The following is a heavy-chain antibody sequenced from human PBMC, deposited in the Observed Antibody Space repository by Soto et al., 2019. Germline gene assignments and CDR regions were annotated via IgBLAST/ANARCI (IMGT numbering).Heavy chain of an antibody. CDR1: GFTFSIYW. J-gene: IGHJ4*02. Sequence: GGSLRLSCAASGFTFSIYWMSWVRQAPGKGLEWVANIKQDGSEKYYVDSVKGRFTISRDNAKNSLYLQMNSLRAEDTAVYYCARDVWSGGSCYIDYWGQGTLVTVSS. CDR2: IKQDGSEK. V-gene: IGHV3-7*05. D-gene: IGHD2-15*01. CDR3: ARDVWSGGSCYIDY.